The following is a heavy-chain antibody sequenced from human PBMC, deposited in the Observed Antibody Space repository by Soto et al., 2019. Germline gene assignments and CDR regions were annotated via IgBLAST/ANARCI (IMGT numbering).Heavy chain of an antibody. D-gene: IGHD2-2*01. CDR3: ARQHVEAPSAPPVWLDP. J-gene: IGHJ5*02. V-gene: IGHV4-39*01. Sequence: PSETLSLTCTVSRGSISSSSYYWGWIRQPPGKGLEWIGSIDYSGDTYYNPSLRSRLTMSVDTSKNQFSLNLSSVTAADTAVYYCARQHVEAPSAPPVWLDPWGQGTLVTVST. CDR2: IDYSGDT. CDR1: RGSISSSSYY.